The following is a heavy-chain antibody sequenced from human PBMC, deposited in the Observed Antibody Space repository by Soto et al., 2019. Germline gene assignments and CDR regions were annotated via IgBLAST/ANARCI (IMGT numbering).Heavy chain of an antibody. V-gene: IGHV3-48*01. CDR2: IISSRSTK. Sequence: GGSLRLSCAASGFTLSSYSMNWVRQAPGKGLEWVSYIISSRSTKYYADSVKGRFTISRDNSKNSLYLQMNSLRAEDTAVYYCAKDVLDIVVVPAAMIYYYYYYGMDVWGQGTTVTVSS. D-gene: IGHD2-2*03. CDR1: GFTLSSYS. CDR3: AKDVLDIVVVPAAMIYYYYYYGMDV. J-gene: IGHJ6*02.